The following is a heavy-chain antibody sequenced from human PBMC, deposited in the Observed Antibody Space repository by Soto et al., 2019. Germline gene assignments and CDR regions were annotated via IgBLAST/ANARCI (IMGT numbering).Heavy chain of an antibody. CDR3: VSEGRSHYNGIEV. V-gene: IGHV4-4*07. CDR1: GAYVTTYF. Sequence: PSETLSLTCSVSGAYVTTYFWSWIRQPAGKGLDWIGRIYPSGNSDYNPSLKGRVTMSVDSSTNQVSLRLTSVTAADTAIYYCVSEGRSHYNGIEVWGQGTTVTVSS. CDR2: IYPSGNS. J-gene: IGHJ6*02. D-gene: IGHD1-20*01.